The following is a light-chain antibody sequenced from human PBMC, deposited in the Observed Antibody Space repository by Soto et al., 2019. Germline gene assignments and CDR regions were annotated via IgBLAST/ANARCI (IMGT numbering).Light chain of an antibody. CDR3: MQGTHWPWT. Sequence: DVVMTQSPLSLPVTLGQPASISCRSSYSLIHSDGDTYLNWFQQRPGQSPRRLIYEVSNRGSGVPDRVSGSGSGSALTLKISRVEAEDVGIYYCMQGTHWPWTFGQGTEVEIK. CDR1: YSLIHSDGDTY. V-gene: IGKV2-30*02. CDR2: EVS. J-gene: IGKJ1*01.